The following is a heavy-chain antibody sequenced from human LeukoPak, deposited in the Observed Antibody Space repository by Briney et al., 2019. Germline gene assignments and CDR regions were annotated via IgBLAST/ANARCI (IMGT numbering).Heavy chain of an antibody. V-gene: IGHV4-4*07. CDR2: IYTSGST. CDR3: ARDGDFGRSDGFDI. J-gene: IGHJ3*02. Sequence: SETLSLTCTVSGGSISSYYWSWIRQPAGKGLEWIGRIYTSGSTNYNPSLKSRVTISVDTSKNQFSLKLSSVTAADTAVYYCARDGDFGRSDGFDIWGQGTMVTVSS. CDR1: GGSISSYY. D-gene: IGHD3-3*01.